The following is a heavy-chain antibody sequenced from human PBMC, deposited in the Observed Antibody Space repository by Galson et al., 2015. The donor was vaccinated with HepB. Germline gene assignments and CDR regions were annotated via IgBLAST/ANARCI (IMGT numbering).Heavy chain of an antibody. CDR3: ARVPNGDYVFDY. J-gene: IGHJ4*02. CDR2: ISSSNDI. D-gene: IGHD4-17*01. Sequence: SLRLSCAASGFTFSDFYMSWIRQAPGKGLEWVSYISSSNDIKDADSVKGRFTISRDNAKNSLYLQMNSLRAEDTAVYYCARVPNGDYVFDYWGQGTLVTVSS. V-gene: IGHV3-11*06. CDR1: GFTFSDFY.